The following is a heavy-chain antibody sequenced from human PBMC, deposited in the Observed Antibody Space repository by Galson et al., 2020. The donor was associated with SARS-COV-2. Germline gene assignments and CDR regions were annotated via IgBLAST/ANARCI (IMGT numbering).Heavy chain of an antibody. CDR1: GGSISSSSYY. J-gene: IGHJ4*02. D-gene: IGHD5-18*01. CDR3: ARDLGIQLWLVDY. V-gene: IGHV4-39*07. Sequence: SETLSLTCTVSGGSISSSSYYWGWIRQPPGKGLEWIGSIYYSGSTYYNPSLKSRVTISVDTSKNQFSPKLSSVTAADTAVYYCARDLGIQLWLVDYWGQGTLVTVSS. CDR2: IYYSGST.